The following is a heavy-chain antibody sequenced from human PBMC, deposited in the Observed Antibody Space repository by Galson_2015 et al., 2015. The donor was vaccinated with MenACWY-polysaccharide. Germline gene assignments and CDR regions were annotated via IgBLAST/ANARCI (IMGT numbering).Heavy chain of an antibody. CDR3: ARTECSGNKCYLAS. D-gene: IGHD2-15*01. V-gene: IGHV1-69*04. J-gene: IGHJ5*02. CDR2: IIPSFGIT. CDR1: GGTFGTYA. Sequence: QSGAEVKKPGSSVKVSCKASGGTFGTYAFTWVRQAPGQGFEWVGRIIPSFGITNHAQNLQDRVTITADTSASTTYMELGSLRSDDTAVYYCARTECSGNKCYLASWGQGTLVTVSS.